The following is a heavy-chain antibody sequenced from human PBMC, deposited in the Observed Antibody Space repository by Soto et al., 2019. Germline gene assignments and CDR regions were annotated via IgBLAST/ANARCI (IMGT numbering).Heavy chain of an antibody. CDR1: GFTFSGCG. J-gene: IGHJ4*02. Sequence: GGSLRLSCAASGFTFSGCGMHWLRQAPGKGLEWVAVISYDGSNKYYADSVKGRFTTSRDHSKNTLSLQMNSLRHEDTAVYYCGYDSSGYYHYFDCWGQGT. CDR2: ISYDGSNK. CDR3: GYDSSGYYHYFDC. V-gene: IGHV3-30*03. D-gene: IGHD3-22*01.